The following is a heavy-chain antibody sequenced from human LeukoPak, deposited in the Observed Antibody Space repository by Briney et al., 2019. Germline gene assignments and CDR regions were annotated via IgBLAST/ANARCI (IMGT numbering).Heavy chain of an antibody. CDR2: INHSGST. J-gene: IGHJ5*02. Sequence: SETLSLTCAVYGGSFSGYYWSWIRQPPGKGLEWSGEINHSGSTNYNPSLKSRVTISVDTSKNQFSLKLSSVTAADTAVYYCARGYVDTAMVPYNWFDPWGQGTLVTVSS. D-gene: IGHD5-18*01. CDR3: ARGYVDTAMVPYNWFDP. V-gene: IGHV4-34*01. CDR1: GGSFSGYY.